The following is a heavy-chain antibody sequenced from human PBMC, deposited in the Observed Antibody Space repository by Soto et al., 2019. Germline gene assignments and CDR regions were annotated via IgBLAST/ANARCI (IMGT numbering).Heavy chain of an antibody. CDR2: INHSGST. Sequence: PSYTPSLTCAVYGGSFSGYDWSWIRQHPGKGREWIGEINHSGSTNYNPSLKSRVTISVDTSKNQFSLKLSSVTAADTAVYYCARSGRVHDFWSGSYYGMDVWGQGTTVTVSS. V-gene: IGHV4-34*01. D-gene: IGHD3-3*01. CDR3: ARSGRVHDFWSGSYYGMDV. CDR1: GGSFSGYD. J-gene: IGHJ6*02.